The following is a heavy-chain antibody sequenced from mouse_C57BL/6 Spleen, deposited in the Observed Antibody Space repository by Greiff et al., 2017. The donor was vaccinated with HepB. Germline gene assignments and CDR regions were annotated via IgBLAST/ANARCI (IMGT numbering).Heavy chain of an antibody. J-gene: IGHJ1*03. D-gene: IGHD1-1*01. CDR1: GYSFTSYY. V-gene: IGHV1-66*01. CDR2: IYPGSGNT. Sequence: QVQLKQSGPELVKPGASVKISCKASGYSFTSYYIHWVKQRPGQGLEWIGWIYPGSGNTKYNEKFKGKATLTADTSSSTAYMQLSSLTSEDSAVYYCARNPYYYGSSYGYFDVWGTGTTVTVSS. CDR3: ARNPYYYGSSYGYFDV.